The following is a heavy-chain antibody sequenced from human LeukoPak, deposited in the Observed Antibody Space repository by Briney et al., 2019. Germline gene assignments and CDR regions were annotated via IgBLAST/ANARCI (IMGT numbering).Heavy chain of an antibody. D-gene: IGHD5-18*01. V-gene: IGHV4-34*01. CDR1: GGSFSGYY. Sequence: PSETLSLTCAVYGGSFSGYYWSWIRQTPGKGLEWIGEINHSGSTNYNPSLKSRVTISVDTSKNQFSLKLSSVTAADTAVYYCARGPQRYSYGSAPYYYYGMDVWGQGTTVTVSS. J-gene: IGHJ6*02. CDR2: INHSGST. CDR3: ARGPQRYSYGSAPYYYYGMDV.